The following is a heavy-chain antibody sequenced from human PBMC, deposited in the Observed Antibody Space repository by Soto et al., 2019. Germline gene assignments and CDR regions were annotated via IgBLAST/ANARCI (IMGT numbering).Heavy chain of an antibody. V-gene: IGHV4-39*01. J-gene: IGHJ4*02. CDR1: GGSISSSSYY. CDR2: IYYSGST. Sequence: SEMLSLTCTVSGGSISSSSYYWGWIRKPPGKGLEWIGSIYYSGSTYYNPSLKSRVTISVDTSKNQFSLKLSSVTAADTAVYYCAGLLADIVVVVAATEFFDYWGQGTLVTVSS. CDR3: AGLLADIVVVVAATEFFDY. D-gene: IGHD2-15*01.